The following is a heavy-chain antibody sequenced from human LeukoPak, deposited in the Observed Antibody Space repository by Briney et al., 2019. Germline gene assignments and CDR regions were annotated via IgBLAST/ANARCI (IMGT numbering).Heavy chain of an antibody. CDR1: RFTLSNYW. CDR2: IKQDGSET. J-gene: IGHJ4*02. CDR3: ARQRGSGCLDY. V-gene: IGHV3-7*01. Sequence: GGSLRLSCAASRFTLSNYWMSWVRQAPGKGLEWVANIKQDGSETYYADSVEGRFTISRDNAKNSLSLQMNSLRAEDTAVYYCARQRGSGCLDYWGQGTLVTVSS. D-gene: IGHD6-19*01.